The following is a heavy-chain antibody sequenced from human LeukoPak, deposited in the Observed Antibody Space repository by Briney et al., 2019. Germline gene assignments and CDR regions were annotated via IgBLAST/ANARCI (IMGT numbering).Heavy chain of an antibody. CDR3: AKDKDPWKSTSISDFDY. J-gene: IGHJ4*02. D-gene: IGHD1-1*01. V-gene: IGHV3-30*02. Sequence: GGSLRLPCAASGFTFSTYGMHWVRQAPGKGLEWVAFIRYDGSNKYYADSVKGRFTISGDNSKNTLYLQMNSLRAEDTAVYFCAKDKDPWKSTSISDFDYWGQGTLVTVSS. CDR1: GFTFSTYG. CDR2: IRYDGSNK.